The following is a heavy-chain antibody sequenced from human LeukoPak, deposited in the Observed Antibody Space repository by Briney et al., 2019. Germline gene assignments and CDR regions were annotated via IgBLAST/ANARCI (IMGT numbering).Heavy chain of an antibody. CDR1: GFMFSDYG. D-gene: IGHD2-21*01. V-gene: IGHV3-30*18. CDR3: AKDGPYCGGITCYFRYFDL. CDR2: ISNDGSII. Sequence: RSLRLSCAASGFMFSDYGMHWVRQAPGKGLEWVAVISNDGSIIYYADSVKGRFTISRDNSKNTLHLQMNSLRPDDTAVYYCAKDGPYCGGITCYFRYFDLWGRGTLVTVSS. J-gene: IGHJ2*01.